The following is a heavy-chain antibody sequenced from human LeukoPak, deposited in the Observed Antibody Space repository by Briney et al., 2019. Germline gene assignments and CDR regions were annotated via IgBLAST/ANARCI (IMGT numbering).Heavy chain of an antibody. D-gene: IGHD5-24*01. CDR2: IDPSSTYI. CDR3: AKGGDGKIPFDN. J-gene: IGHJ4*02. CDR1: GFTFRSYS. V-gene: IGHV3-21*01. Sequence: KTGGSLRLSCAASGFTFRSYSMNWVRQAPGKGLEWVSAIDPSSTYIYYADSVKGRFTISRDNAENSLYLQMNSLRVEDTAVYYCAKGGDGKIPFDNWGQGTLVTVSS.